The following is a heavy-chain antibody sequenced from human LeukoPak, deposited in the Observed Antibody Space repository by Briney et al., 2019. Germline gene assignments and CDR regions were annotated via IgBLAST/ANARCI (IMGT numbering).Heavy chain of an antibody. D-gene: IGHD3-3*01. V-gene: IGHV4-31*03. CDR1: GGSISSGGYY. Sequence: SQTLSLTCTASGGSISSGGYYWSWIRQHPGKGLEWIGYIYYSGSTYYNPSLKSRVTISVDTSKNQFSLKLSSVTAADTAVYYCARGTRLGTYYDFWSGYYYFDYWGQGTLVTISS. CDR2: IYYSGST. J-gene: IGHJ4*02. CDR3: ARGTRLGTYYDFWSGYYYFDY.